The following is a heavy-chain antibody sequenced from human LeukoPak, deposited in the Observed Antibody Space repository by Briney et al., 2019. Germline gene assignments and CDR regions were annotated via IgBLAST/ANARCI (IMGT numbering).Heavy chain of an antibody. J-gene: IGHJ4*02. CDR3: AIHPIYYDSSGYYTDY. V-gene: IGHV4-4*02. CDR1: GGSISSSNW. CDR2: IYYSGST. Sequence: SGTLSLTCAVSGGSISSSNWWSWIRQPPGKGLEWIGYIYYSGSTNYNPSLKSRVTISVDTSKNQFSLKLSSVTAADTAVYYCAIHPIYYDSSGYYTDYWGQGTLVTVSS. D-gene: IGHD3-22*01.